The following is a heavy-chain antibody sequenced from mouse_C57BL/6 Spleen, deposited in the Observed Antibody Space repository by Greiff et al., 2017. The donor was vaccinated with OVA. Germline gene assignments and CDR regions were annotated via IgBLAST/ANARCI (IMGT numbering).Heavy chain of an antibody. CDR3: ARNYYGSPHWYFDV. V-gene: IGHV5-4*01. CDR2: ISDGGSYT. J-gene: IGHJ1*03. CDR1: GFTFSSYA. Sequence: EVHLVESGGGLVKPGGSLKLSCAASGFTFSSYAMSWVRQPPEKRLEWVATISDGGSYTYYPDNVKGRFTISRDNAKNNLYLQMSHLKSEDTAMYYCARNYYGSPHWYFDVWGTGTTVTVSS. D-gene: IGHD1-1*01.